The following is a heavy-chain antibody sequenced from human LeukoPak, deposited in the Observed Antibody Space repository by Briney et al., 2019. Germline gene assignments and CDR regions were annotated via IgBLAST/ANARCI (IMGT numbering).Heavy chain of an antibody. D-gene: IGHD3-22*01. CDR3: ARDWTYYYDSSGYYYDGY. J-gene: IGHJ4*02. CDR1: GGTFSSYA. Sequence: SVKVSCKASGGTFSSYAISWVRQAPGQGLEWMGRIIPILGIANYAQKFQGRVTITADKSTSTAYMELSSLRSEDTAVYYCARDWTYYYDSSGYYYDGYWGQGTLVTVSS. CDR2: IIPILGIA. V-gene: IGHV1-69*04.